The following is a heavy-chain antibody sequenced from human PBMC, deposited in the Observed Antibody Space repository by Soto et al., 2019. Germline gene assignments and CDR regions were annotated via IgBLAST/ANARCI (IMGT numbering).Heavy chain of an antibody. CDR1: GGSISTGGYY. V-gene: IGHV4-31*03. CDR3: ARDAIFGVATDQNHYGMDV. D-gene: IGHD3-3*01. J-gene: IGHJ6*02. Sequence: PSETLSLTCTVSGGSISTGGYYWTWIRQRPGKCLEWIGCIYYSGITYYNPSLKSRLTISVDTSEDQFSLKLSSVTVADTAVYFCARDAIFGVATDQNHYGMDVWGQGTTVTVYS. CDR2: IYYSGIT.